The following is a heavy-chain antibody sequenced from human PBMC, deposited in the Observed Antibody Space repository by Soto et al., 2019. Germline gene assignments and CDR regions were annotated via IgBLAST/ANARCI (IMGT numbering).Heavy chain of an antibody. CDR2: INAGNGNT. CDR1: GYTFTSYA. CDR3: AREDTPWRGPNAYGMDV. J-gene: IGHJ6*02. V-gene: IGHV1-3*01. D-gene: IGHD3-3*01. Sequence: ASVKVSCKASGYTFTSYAMHWVRQAPGQRLEWMGWINAGNGNTKYSQKFQGRVTITRDTSASTAYMELSSLRSEDTAVYYCAREDTPWRGPNAYGMDVWGQGTTVTVSS.